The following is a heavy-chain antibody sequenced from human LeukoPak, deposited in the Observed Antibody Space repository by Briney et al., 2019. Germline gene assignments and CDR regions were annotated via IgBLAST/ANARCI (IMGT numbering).Heavy chain of an antibody. Sequence: GRSLRLSCAASGFTFSSYSMNWVRQAPGKGLEWVSSISSSSSYIYYADSVKGRFTISRYNAKNSLYLQMNSLRAEDTAVYYCARGIGALNYFDYWGQGTLVTVSS. CDR1: GFTFSSYS. J-gene: IGHJ4*02. CDR2: ISSSSSYI. CDR3: ARGIGALNYFDY. V-gene: IGHV3-21*01. D-gene: IGHD2-15*01.